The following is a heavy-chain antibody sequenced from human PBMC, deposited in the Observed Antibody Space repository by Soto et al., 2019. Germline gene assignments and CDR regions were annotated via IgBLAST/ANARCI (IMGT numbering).Heavy chain of an antibody. J-gene: IGHJ4*02. D-gene: IGHD3-22*01. CDR1: GFTLSSYS. Sequence: EVQLVESGGGLVQPGGSLRLSCAASGFTLSSYSMNWVRQAQGKGLEWVSYISGGSTKIYYADSVKGRFTISRDNAKNSLYLQMNSLRDEDTAVYYCARDRAYHDSSGYPYFDYWGQGTLVTVSS. CDR3: ARDRAYHDSSGYPYFDY. CDR2: ISGGSTKI. V-gene: IGHV3-48*02.